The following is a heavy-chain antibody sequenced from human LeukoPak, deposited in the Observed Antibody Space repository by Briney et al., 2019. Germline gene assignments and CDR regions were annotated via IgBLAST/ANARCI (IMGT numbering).Heavy chain of an antibody. D-gene: IGHD6-13*01. CDR1: GGSISSYY. V-gene: IGHV4-59*01. J-gene: IGHJ4*02. CDR3: ARAKAAAGVD. CDR2: IYYSGST. Sequence: SETLSLTCTVSGGSISSYYWSWIRQPPGKGLEWIGYIYYSGSTNYNPSLKSRVTISVDTSKNQFSLKLSSVTAADTAVYYCARAKAAAGVDWGQGTLVTVSS.